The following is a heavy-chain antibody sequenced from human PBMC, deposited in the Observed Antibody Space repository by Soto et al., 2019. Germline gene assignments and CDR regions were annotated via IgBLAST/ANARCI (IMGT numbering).Heavy chain of an antibody. D-gene: IGHD6-19*01. J-gene: IGHJ4*02. CDR2: IDGPTTNT. Sequence: RLSCAASGFTFAHYAMMWARQAPGRGLEWVSTIDGPTTNTHYIDSVKGRFFISRDNAINTVYLQMNGLRAEDTAVYYCVTWLSAHFDYWGRGTLVTVSS. CDR1: GFTFAHYA. CDR3: VTWLSAHFDY. V-gene: IGHV3-23*05.